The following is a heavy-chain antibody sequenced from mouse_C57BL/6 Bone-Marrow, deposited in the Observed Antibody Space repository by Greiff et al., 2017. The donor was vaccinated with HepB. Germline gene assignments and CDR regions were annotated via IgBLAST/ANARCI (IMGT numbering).Heavy chain of an antibody. CDR2: IDPETGGT. J-gene: IGHJ4*01. Sequence: VQLQQSGAELVRPGASVTLSCKASGYTFTDYEMHWVKQTPVHGLEWIGAIDPETGGTAYNQKFKGKAILTADKSSSTAYMELRSLTSEDSAVYYCTRSEDGYYSYYAMDYWGQGTSVTVSS. V-gene: IGHV1-15*01. D-gene: IGHD2-3*01. CDR1: GYTFTDYE. CDR3: TRSEDGYYSYYAMDY.